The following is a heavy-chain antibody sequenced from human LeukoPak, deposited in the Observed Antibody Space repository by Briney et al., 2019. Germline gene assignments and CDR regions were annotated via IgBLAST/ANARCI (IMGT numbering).Heavy chain of an antibody. CDR3: ARSQNYYGSGNY. Sequence: SETLSLTCTVSGGSVSNGNYYWSWLRQPPGKALEWIGYIYYSGSANYNPSLEGRVTISVDTSKNQFSVKLSSVTAADTAVYYCARSQNYYGSGNYWSQGTLVTVSS. CDR2: IYYSGSA. J-gene: IGHJ4*02. D-gene: IGHD3-10*01. V-gene: IGHV4-61*01. CDR1: GGSVSNGNYY.